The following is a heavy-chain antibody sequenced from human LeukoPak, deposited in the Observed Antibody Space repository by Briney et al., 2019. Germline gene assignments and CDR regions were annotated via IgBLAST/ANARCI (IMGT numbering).Heavy chain of an antibody. CDR3: ANFRYNWNDGGL. J-gene: IGHJ4*02. CDR2: ISGSGGST. V-gene: IGHV3-23*01. D-gene: IGHD1-20*01. CDR1: GFTFSSYA. Sequence: PGGSLRLSCAASGFTFSSYAMSWVRQAPGKGLEWVSAISGSGGSTYYADSVKGRFTISRDNSKNTLYLQMNSLRAEDTTVYYCANFRYNWNDGGLWGQGTLVTVSS.